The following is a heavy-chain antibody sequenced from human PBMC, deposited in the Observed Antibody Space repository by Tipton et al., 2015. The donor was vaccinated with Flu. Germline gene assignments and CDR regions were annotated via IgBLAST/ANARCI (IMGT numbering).Heavy chain of an antibody. V-gene: IGHV1-18*01. CDR2: ISAYNDDT. CDR3: ARVGAIFGEVTARRRGDLDY. CDR1: GYNFNSYA. Sequence: QLVQSGAEVKKAGASVKVSCKASGYNFNSYAISWMRQAPGQGLEWMGWISAYNDDTKFAQNFQGRITLTTDTSTSTVYMQLRGLTSDDTAVYYCARVGAIFGEVTARRRGDLDYWGQGTLVSVSS. D-gene: IGHD3-3*02. J-gene: IGHJ4*02.